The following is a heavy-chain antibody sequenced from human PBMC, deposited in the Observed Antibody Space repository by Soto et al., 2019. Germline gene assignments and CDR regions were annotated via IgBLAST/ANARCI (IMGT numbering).Heavy chain of an antibody. V-gene: IGHV3-30*03. J-gene: IGHJ4*02. D-gene: IGHD2-8*02. CDR2: ISRDGGTK. CDR1: GFTFSTYG. Sequence: QVQLVESGGGVVQPGRSLRLSCAASGFTFSTYGMHWVRQAPGKGLPWVAVISRDGGTKYYADSVKGRFTISRDNSGNPLFLAMNRLRGDDMAVYYCTGEVASGYWGMGTLVTVSS. CDR3: TGEVASGY.